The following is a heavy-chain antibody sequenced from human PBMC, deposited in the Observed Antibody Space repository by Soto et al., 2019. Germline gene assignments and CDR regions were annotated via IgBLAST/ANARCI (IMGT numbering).Heavy chain of an antibody. CDR2: TPRTGTT. CDR3: RAWLLAESFDV. D-gene: IGHD2-21*02. V-gene: IGHV3-53*01. Sequence: VQLVESGGGLMQPWGSLRLSCAASGFSVNSNFMNWVRKAPGKGLEWVSFTPRTGTTLYADSVRGRLTVSRDDSNNAVYLQMNSLTVDDTAVYYCRAWLLAESFDVWGPGTMVTVSA. J-gene: IGHJ3*01. CDR1: GFSVNSNF.